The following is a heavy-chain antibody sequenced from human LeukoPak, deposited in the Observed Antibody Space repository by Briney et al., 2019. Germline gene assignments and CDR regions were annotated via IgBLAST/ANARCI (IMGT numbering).Heavy chain of an antibody. CDR1: GFTFSSYA. CDR3: ARADCSSTSCYTVDY. J-gene: IGHJ4*02. V-gene: IGHV3-30*01. CDR2: ISYDGSNK. D-gene: IGHD2-2*02. Sequence: PGGSLRLSCAASGFTFSSYAMHWVRQAPGKGLEWVAVISYDGSNKYYADSVKGRFTISRDNSKNTLYLRMNSLRAEDTAVYYCARADCSSTSCYTVDYWGQGTLVTVSS.